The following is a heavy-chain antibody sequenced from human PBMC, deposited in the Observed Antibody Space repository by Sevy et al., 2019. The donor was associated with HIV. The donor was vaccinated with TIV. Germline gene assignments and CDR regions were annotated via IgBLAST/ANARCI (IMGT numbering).Heavy chain of an antibody. J-gene: IGHJ6*02. Sequence: GGSLRLSCAASGFTFGTYDMPWVRQAPGKGLEWVAIISYDGRYRYYADSVRGRFSMSRDNSKNTMYLQISGLSIEDTAVYYCAKNRPPGGSYFSRHGMDVWGRGTTVTVSS. CDR2: ISYDGRYR. CDR3: AKNRPPGGSYFSRHGMDV. CDR1: GFTFGTYD. D-gene: IGHD1-26*01. V-gene: IGHV3-30*18.